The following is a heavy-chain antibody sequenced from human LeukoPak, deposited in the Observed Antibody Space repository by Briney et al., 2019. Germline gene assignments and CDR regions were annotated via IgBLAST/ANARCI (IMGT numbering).Heavy chain of an antibody. J-gene: IGHJ4*02. V-gene: IGHV3-74*01. CDR3: VVWGEDRSGHRFDF. CDR2: INTDGSNT. CDR1: GLTVSSYS. Sequence: GGSLRLSCAASGLTVSSYSMNWVRQAPGKGLMWVSRINTDGSNTHYADSVKGRFTISRDNAKNTLYLQMNGLRVEDTAVYYCVVWGEDRSGHRFDFWGQGTLVTVSS. D-gene: IGHD3-22*01.